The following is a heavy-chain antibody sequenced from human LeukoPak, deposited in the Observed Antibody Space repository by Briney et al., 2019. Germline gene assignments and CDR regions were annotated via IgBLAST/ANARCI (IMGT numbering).Heavy chain of an antibody. Sequence: SVKVSCKASGGTFSSYAISWVRQAPGQGLEWMGGIIPIFGTANYAQKFQGRVTITADESTSTAYMELSSLRSEDTAVYYCARADTVRLGELSHFDYWGQGTLVTVSS. CDR3: ARADTVRLGELSHFDY. D-gene: IGHD3-16*02. CDR1: GGTFSSYA. CDR2: IIPIFGTA. J-gene: IGHJ4*02. V-gene: IGHV1-69*01.